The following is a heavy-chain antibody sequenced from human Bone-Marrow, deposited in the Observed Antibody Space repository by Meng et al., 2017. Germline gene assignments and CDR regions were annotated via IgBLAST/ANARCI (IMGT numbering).Heavy chain of an antibody. CDR2: INHSGST. CDR1: GGSFSDYY. Sequence: SETLSLTCVVSGGSFSDYYWSWIRQPPGKGLEWIGEINHSGSTYYNPSLKSRVTISVDTSKNQFSLKLSSVTAADTVVYYCAGGIVGALYWGQGTLVTVSS. CDR3: AGGIVGALY. J-gene: IGHJ4*02. D-gene: IGHD1-26*01. V-gene: IGHV4-34*01.